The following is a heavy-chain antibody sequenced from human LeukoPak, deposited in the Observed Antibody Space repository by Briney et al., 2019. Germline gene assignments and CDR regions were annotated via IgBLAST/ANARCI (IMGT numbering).Heavy chain of an antibody. CDR2: VSYDGSNK. CDR3: ASISGWYNWFDP. CDR1: GFTLSSYA. D-gene: IGHD6-19*01. J-gene: IGHJ5*02. V-gene: IGHV3-30-3*01. Sequence: PGGSLRLSCAASGFTLSSYAMHWVRQAPGKGLEWVAVVSYDGSNKYYADSVKGRFTISRDNSKNTLYLQMNSLRAEDTAVYYCASISGWYNWFDPWGQGTLVTVSS.